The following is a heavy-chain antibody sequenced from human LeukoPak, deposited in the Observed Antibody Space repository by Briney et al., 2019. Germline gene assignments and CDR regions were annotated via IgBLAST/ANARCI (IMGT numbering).Heavy chain of an antibody. Sequence: PGGSLRLSCAASGFTFTNYAMIWVRQAPGKGLEWVSATIGSRPDKYHADSVKGRFTVSRDNSRNTLYLQMNNLRIEDSAVYYCTKALLMSCTGAFCYPFDSWGQGVLVTVSS. CDR1: GFTFTNYA. J-gene: IGHJ4*02. CDR2: TIGSRPDK. D-gene: IGHD2-8*02. V-gene: IGHV3-23*01. CDR3: TKALLMSCTGAFCYPFDS.